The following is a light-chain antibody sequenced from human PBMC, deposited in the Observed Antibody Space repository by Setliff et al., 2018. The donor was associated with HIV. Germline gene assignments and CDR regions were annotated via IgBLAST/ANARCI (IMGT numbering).Light chain of an antibody. V-gene: IGLV2-23*02. CDR3: CSYAGSRTFYV. CDR1: STDVGGYDS. Sequence: QSVLAQPRSVSGSPGQSVTISCTTTSTDVGGYDSVSWYQQPPGKAPKLMVYEVTKRPLGVSTRFSGSKSGNTASLTISGLLAEDEADYYCCSYAGSRTFYVFGTGTKV. J-gene: IGLJ1*01. CDR2: EVT.